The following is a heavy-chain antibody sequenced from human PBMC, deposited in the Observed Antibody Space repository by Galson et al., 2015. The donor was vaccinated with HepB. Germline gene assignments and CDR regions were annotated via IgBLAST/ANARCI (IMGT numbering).Heavy chain of an antibody. V-gene: IGHV3-64D*06. CDR3: VKVVGATTNFDY. CDR1: GFTFSSYA. D-gene: IGHD1-26*01. CDR2: ISSNGGST. J-gene: IGHJ4*02. Sequence: SLRLSCAASGFTFSSYAMHWVRQAPGKGLEYVSAISSNGGSTYYADSVKGRFTISRDNSKNTLYLQMSSLRAEDTAVYYCVKVVGATTNFDYWGQGTLVTVSS.